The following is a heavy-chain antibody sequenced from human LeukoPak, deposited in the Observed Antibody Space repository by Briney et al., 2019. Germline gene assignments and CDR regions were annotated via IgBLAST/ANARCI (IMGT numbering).Heavy chain of an antibody. CDR3: ARDVDQYGSGSYYRGIDF. CDR2: ISYDGGNQ. J-gene: IGHJ4*02. V-gene: IGHV3-30*04. D-gene: IGHD3-10*01. Sequence: RRSLRLSCAASGFSLRTYGIHWVRQAPGKGLQWVAVISYDGGNQYYADSVKGRFTISRDGSKNTLYMQMNSLRAEDTAVYYCARDVDQYGSGSYYRGIDFWGQGTLVTVSS. CDR1: GFSLRTYG.